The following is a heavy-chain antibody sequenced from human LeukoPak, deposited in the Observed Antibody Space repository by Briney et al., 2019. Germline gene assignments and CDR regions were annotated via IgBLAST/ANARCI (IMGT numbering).Heavy chain of an antibody. V-gene: IGHV3-21*04. CDR1: GFTFSPYS. CDR2: ISPNSLM. CDR3: ARVWGVDPY. D-gene: IGHD3-10*01. Sequence: GSLRLSCAASGFTFSPYSMNWVRQAPGKGLEWVSSISPNSLMYYADSVKGRFTISRDNAKNSLYLQMNSLRAEDTAVYYCARVWGVDPYWGQGTLVTVSS. J-gene: IGHJ4*02.